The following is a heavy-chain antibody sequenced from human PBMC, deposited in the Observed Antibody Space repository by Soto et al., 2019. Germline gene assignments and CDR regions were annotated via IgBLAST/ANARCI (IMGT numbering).Heavy chain of an antibody. Sequence: QITLKESGPPLVKPTQTLTLTCTFSGFSLSTSGVGVGWIRQPPGKALEWLALIYWDDDKRYSPSLKSRLTITKDTSKNQVVLTMTNMDPVDTATYYCAHKGRFREPGYFDYWGQGTLVTVSS. J-gene: IGHJ4*02. CDR3: AHKGRFREPGYFDY. V-gene: IGHV2-5*02. CDR1: GFSLSTSGVG. CDR2: IYWDDDK.